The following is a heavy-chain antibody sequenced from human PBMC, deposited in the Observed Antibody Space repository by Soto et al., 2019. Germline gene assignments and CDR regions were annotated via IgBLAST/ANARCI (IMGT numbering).Heavy chain of an antibody. J-gene: IGHJ3*02. V-gene: IGHV1-69*02. CDR3: ARGVVAAKSAFDI. D-gene: IGHD2-15*01. CDR2: IIPILGIA. CDR1: GGTFSSYT. Sequence: SVKVSCKASGGTFSSYTISWVRQAPGQGLEWMGRIIPILGIANYAQKFQGRVTITADKSTSTAYMELSSLRSEDTAVYYCARGVVAAKSAFDIWGQGTMVTVSS.